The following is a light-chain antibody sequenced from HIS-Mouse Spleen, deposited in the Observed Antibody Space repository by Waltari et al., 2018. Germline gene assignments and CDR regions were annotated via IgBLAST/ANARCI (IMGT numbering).Light chain of an antibody. V-gene: IGLV2-23*01. CDR3: CSYAGSSTWV. Sequence: QSALTQPASVSGSPGQSITISCTGTSSDVGGYNLVSWYQQHPGKAPKLMIYEGSNRPSGVSNRFSGSKSGNTASLTISGLQAEDEADYYCCSYAGSSTWVFGGGTKLTVL. CDR2: EGS. CDR1: SSDVGGYNL. J-gene: IGLJ3*02.